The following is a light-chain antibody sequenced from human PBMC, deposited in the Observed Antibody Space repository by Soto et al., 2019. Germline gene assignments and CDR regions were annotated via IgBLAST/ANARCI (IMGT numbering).Light chain of an antibody. J-gene: IGKJ3*01. CDR1: QGISSY. Sequence: IPLTQSPSSLSASVGDRVTITCRASQGISSYLAWYQQKPGKAPKLLMYGASTLQSGVPSRFSGSGSGTDFTLTISSLQPEDFATYYCQQLNSYPRTFGPGTKVDIK. V-gene: IGKV1-9*01. CDR2: GAS. CDR3: QQLNSYPRT.